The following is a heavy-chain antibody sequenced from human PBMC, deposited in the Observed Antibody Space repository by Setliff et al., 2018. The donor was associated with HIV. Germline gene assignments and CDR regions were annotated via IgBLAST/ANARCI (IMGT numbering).Heavy chain of an antibody. J-gene: IGHJ4*02. D-gene: IGHD3-10*01. CDR2: IYTSGST. CDR3: ARAGSIDY. Sequence: SETLSLTCTVSGGSISSGSYYWSWIRQPAGTGLEWIGHIYTSGSTNYNPSLKSRVTISVDTSKNQFSLKLSSVTAADTAAYYCARAGSIDYWGQGTLVTVSS. CDR1: GGSISSGSYY. V-gene: IGHV4-61*09.